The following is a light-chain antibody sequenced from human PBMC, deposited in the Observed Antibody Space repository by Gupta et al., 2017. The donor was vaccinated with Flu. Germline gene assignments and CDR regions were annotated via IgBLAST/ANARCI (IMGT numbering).Light chain of an antibody. Sequence: QSVLTQPPSVSAAPAQKVTISCSGTISNIGDHYVSWYQQLPETAPKLLIFEDNQRPSGIPDRFSGSKSGTSATLDITGLQTGDEADYFCGAWDNSLSSWVFGGGTQLTV. V-gene: IGLV1-51*02. CDR1: ISNIGDHY. J-gene: IGLJ3*02. CDR2: EDN. CDR3: GAWDNSLSSWV.